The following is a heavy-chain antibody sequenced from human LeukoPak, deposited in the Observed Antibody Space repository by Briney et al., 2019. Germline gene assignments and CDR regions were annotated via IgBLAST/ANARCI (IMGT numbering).Heavy chain of an antibody. Sequence: GASVKASCKASGYTFTSYGISWVRQAPGQGLEWMGWISAYNGNTNYAQKLQGRVTMTTDTSTSTAYMELRSLRSDDTAVYYCARSPSGYSLYYFDYWGQGTLVTVSS. CDR3: ARSPSGYSLYYFDY. CDR1: GYTFTSYG. V-gene: IGHV1-18*01. CDR2: ISAYNGNT. J-gene: IGHJ4*02. D-gene: IGHD3-22*01.